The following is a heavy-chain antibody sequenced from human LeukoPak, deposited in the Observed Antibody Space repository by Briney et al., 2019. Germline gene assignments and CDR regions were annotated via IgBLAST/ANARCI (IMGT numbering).Heavy chain of an antibody. CDR3: ARADYGDYVTNY. D-gene: IGHD4-17*01. J-gene: IGHJ4*02. CDR1: GGSISSYY. Sequence: KASETLSLTCTVSGGSISSYYWSWIRQPPGKGLEWIGYIYYSGSTNYNPSLKSRVTISVDTSKNQFSLKLSSVTAADTAVYYCARADYGDYVTNYWGQGTLVTASS. V-gene: IGHV4-59*01. CDR2: IYYSGST.